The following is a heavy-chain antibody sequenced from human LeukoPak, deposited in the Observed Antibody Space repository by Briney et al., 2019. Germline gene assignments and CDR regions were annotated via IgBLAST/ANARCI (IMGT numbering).Heavy chain of an antibody. D-gene: IGHD2-2*02. CDR2: IGFDGNNH. V-gene: IGHV3-30*02. J-gene: IGHJ4*02. CDR1: GFTFSNYA. Sequence: PGGSLRLSCAASGFTFSNYAMHWVRQAPGKGLEWVAFIGFDGNNHYNADSVKGRFSISRDNSKNTAFLHLNTLRPEDTAVYYCAKDPSPRSGPVYHFEHWGQGALVTVSS. CDR3: AKDPSPRSGPVYHFEH.